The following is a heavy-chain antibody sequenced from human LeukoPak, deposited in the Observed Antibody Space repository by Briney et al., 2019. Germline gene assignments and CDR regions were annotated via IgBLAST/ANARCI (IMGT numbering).Heavy chain of an antibody. CDR1: GGTFSSYA. CDR2: IIPIFGTA. V-gene: IGHV1-69*01. D-gene: IGHD4-17*01. J-gene: IGHJ6*02. CDR3: ARSLTTGYYYYYGMDV. Sequence: SVKVSCKASGGTFSSYAISWVRQAPGQGLGWMGGIIPIFGTANYARKFQGRVTITADGSTSTAYMELSSLRSEDTAVYYCARSLTTGYYYYYGMDVWGQGTTVTVSS.